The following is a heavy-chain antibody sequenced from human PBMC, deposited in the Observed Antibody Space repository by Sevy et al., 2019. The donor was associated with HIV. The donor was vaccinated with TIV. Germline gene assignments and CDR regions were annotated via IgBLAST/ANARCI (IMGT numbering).Heavy chain of an antibody. V-gene: IGHV4-4*07. Sequence: SETLSLTCSVSGGSISSHYWSWIRQPAGEGLEWIGRIDTSGGTNYNPSLKTRVTMWIDKSKNQFSLRLRSVTAADTAVYYCARYNFWSGHYDYFDYWGPGALVTVSS. CDR1: GGSISSHY. CDR3: ARYNFWSGHYDYFDY. D-gene: IGHD3-3*01. J-gene: IGHJ4*02. CDR2: IDTSGGT.